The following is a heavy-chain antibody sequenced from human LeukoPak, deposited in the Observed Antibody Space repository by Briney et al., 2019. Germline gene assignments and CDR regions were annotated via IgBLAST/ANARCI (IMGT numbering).Heavy chain of an antibody. CDR2: FYWDNDK. D-gene: IGHD2-15*01. CDR1: GFSLTTSGVG. V-gene: IGHV2-5*02. CDR3: AHSQRRAPCSGGRCYYFDY. Sequence: SGPTLVNPTQTLTLTCTFSGFSLTTSGVGVAWIRQPPGKVLEWLAIFYWDNDKRYSSSLKSRLTITKGTSKNQVVLTMTNMDPVDTATYYCAHSQRRAPCSGGRCYYFDYWGQGTLVTVSS. J-gene: IGHJ4*02.